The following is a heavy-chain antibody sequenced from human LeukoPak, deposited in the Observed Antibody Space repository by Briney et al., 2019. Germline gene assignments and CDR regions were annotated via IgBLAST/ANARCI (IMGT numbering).Heavy chain of an antibody. CDR3: AADYYDSSGYYEPDAFDI. CDR1: GGTFSSYA. J-gene: IGHJ3*02. Sequence: ASVTVSCKASGGTFSSYAISWVRQAPGQGLEWMGGIIPIFGTANYAQKFQGRVTITADESTSTAYMELSSLRSEDTAVYYCAADYYDSSGYYEPDAFDIWGQGTMVTVSS. CDR2: IIPIFGTA. D-gene: IGHD3-22*01. V-gene: IGHV1-69*13.